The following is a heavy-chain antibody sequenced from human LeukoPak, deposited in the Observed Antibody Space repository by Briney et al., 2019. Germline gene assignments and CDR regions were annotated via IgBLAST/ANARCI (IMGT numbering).Heavy chain of an antibody. D-gene: IGHD1-26*01. Sequence: SQTLSLTCTVSGGSISSGGYYWSWIRQPPGKGLEWIGYIYYSGSTNYNPSLKSRVTISVDTSKNQFSLKLSSVTAADTAVYYCARQGGSYRWYYFDYWGQGTLVTVSS. J-gene: IGHJ4*02. CDR1: GGSISSGGYY. CDR2: IYYSGST. CDR3: ARQGGSYRWYYFDY. V-gene: IGHV4-61*08.